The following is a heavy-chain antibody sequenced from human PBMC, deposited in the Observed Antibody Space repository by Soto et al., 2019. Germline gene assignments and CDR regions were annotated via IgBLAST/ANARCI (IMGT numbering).Heavy chain of an antibody. CDR2: IIYDGSKG. Sequence: PGGSLRLSCAASGFRFNSSGMHWVRQAPGKGLEWVAVIIYDGSKGEYADSVKGRFTVSRDNSKDTVYLQMNNLRPEDTGVYYCAKDLHESASFFFYGMDVWGQGTPVTVSS. CDR3: AKDLHESASFFFYGMDV. V-gene: IGHV3-30*18. D-gene: IGHD3-3*01. J-gene: IGHJ6*02. CDR1: GFRFNSSG.